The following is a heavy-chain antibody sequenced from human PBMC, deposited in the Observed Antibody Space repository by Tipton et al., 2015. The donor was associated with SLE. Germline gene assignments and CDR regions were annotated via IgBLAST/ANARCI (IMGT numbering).Heavy chain of an antibody. D-gene: IGHD1-26*01. V-gene: IGHV4-59*02. CDR1: GDSVNRYY. Sequence: GLVKPSETLFLTCTVSGDSVNRYYWSWIRQSPGKGLEWIGSIYYSGSTYYNPSLKSRVTISVDTSKNQFSLKLSSVTAADTAVYYCARDPPVGATSYWYFDLWGRGTLVTVSS. CDR3: ARDPPVGATSYWYFDL. CDR2: IYYSGST. J-gene: IGHJ2*01.